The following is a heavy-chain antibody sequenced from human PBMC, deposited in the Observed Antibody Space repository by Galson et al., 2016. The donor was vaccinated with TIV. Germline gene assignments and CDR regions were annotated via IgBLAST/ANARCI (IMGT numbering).Heavy chain of an antibody. CDR3: AKDLASGLFRSRYALDV. CDR2: ISASGGE. V-gene: IGHV3-23*01. CDR1: GFTFNNYA. D-gene: IGHD2-21*01. J-gene: IGHJ3*01. Sequence: SLRLSCAASGFTFNNYAMTWVRQAPGKGLEWVSGISASGGENYAESVKGRFTISRDNSKNPLFLQMNSLRVEDTGVYYCAKDLASGLFRSRYALDVWGQGTMVTVSS.